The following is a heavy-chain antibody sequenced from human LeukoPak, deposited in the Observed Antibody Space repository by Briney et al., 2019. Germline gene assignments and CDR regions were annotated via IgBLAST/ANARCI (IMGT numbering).Heavy chain of an antibody. Sequence: PGGSLRLSCAASGFTFSIAWMSWVRQAPGKGLEWVGRIKSKGDGETRDYAAPVKDRFIIRDDSKNMLYLHMNSLKTEDTAIYYCAAVGEWLSNALNLWGQGTMVTVSA. CDR3: AAVGEWLSNALNL. V-gene: IGHV3-15*01. CDR1: GFTFSIAW. D-gene: IGHD3-22*01. J-gene: IGHJ3*01. CDR2: IKSKGDGETR.